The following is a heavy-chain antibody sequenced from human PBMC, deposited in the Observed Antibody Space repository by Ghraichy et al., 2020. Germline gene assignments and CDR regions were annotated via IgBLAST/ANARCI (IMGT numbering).Heavy chain of an antibody. J-gene: IGHJ4*02. CDR3: ASSGGNQLNGFDY. Sequence: SKTLSLTCTVSGGSIGSISYYWGWIRQPPGKGLEWIGSIYYSGSTYYNPSLKSRVTISVDTSKNQFSLKLSSVTAADTAVYYCASSGGNQLNGFDYWGQGTLVTVSS. V-gene: IGHV4-39*01. CDR2: IYYSGST. CDR1: GGSIGSISYY. D-gene: IGHD4-23*01.